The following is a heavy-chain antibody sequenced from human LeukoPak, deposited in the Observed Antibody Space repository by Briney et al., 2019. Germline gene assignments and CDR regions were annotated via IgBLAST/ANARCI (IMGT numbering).Heavy chain of an antibody. Sequence: ASVKVSCKASGYTFTSYDINWVRQATGQGLEWMGWMNPNSGNTGYAQKFQGRVTMTRNTSISTAYMELSSLRSEDTAVYYCATKPMDYGDYDPEDYFDYWGQGTLVTVSS. J-gene: IGHJ4*02. CDR3: ATKPMDYGDYDPEDYFDY. CDR2: MNPNSGNT. D-gene: IGHD4-17*01. V-gene: IGHV1-8*01. CDR1: GYTFTSYD.